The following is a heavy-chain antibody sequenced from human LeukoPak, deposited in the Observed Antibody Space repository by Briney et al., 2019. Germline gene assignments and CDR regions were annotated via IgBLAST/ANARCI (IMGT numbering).Heavy chain of an antibody. CDR3: AAGSGSYYKGYYGMDV. V-gene: IGHV4-30-4*01. Sequence: PSETLSLTCTVSGGSLSSGDYYWSWTRQPPGKGLEWIGYIYYSGSTYYNPSLKSRVTISVDTSKNQFSLKLSSVTAADTAVYYCAAGSGSYYKGYYGMDVWGKGTTVTVSS. J-gene: IGHJ6*04. CDR2: IYYSGST. D-gene: IGHD3-10*01. CDR1: GGSLSSGDYY.